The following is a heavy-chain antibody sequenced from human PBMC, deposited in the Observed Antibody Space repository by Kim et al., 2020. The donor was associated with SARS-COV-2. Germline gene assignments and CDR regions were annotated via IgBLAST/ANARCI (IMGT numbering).Heavy chain of an antibody. Sequence: SETLSLTCTVSGGSISSGGYYWSWIRQHPGKGLEWIGYIYYSGSTYYNPSLKSRVTISVDTSKNQFSLKLSSVTAADTAVYYCARDKIVVVTGGVSYFDLWGRGTLVTVSS. CDR2: IYYSGST. CDR3: ARDKIVVVTGGVSYFDL. V-gene: IGHV4-31*03. D-gene: IGHD2-21*02. J-gene: IGHJ2*01. CDR1: GGSISSGGYY.